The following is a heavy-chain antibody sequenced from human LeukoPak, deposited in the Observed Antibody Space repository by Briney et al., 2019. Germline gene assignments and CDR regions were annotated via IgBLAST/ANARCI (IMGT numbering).Heavy chain of an antibody. V-gene: IGHV3-30*02. CDR2: IRYDGSNK. Sequence: GGSLRLSCAASGFAFSSCGMHWVRQAPGKGLEWVAFIRYDGSNKYYADSVKGRFTISRDNSKNTLYLQMNSLRAEDTAVYYCAKDQGDFWSGYYTGGFDYWGQGTLVTVSS. CDR1: GFAFSSCG. CDR3: AKDQGDFWSGYYTGGFDY. D-gene: IGHD3-3*01. J-gene: IGHJ4*02.